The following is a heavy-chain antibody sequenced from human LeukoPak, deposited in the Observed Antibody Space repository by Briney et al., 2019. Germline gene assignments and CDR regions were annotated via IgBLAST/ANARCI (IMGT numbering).Heavy chain of an antibody. V-gene: IGHV3-30*02. CDR3: AKDLESTSCFDY. D-gene: IGHD2-2*01. CDR2: IRYDGSNK. CDR1: GFTFSSYG. Sequence: GGSLRLSCAASGFTFSSYGMHWVRQAPGKGLEWVAFIRYDGSNKYYADSVKGRFTISRDNSKNTLYLQTNSLRAEDTAVYYCAKDLESTSCFDYWGQGTLVTVSS. J-gene: IGHJ4*02.